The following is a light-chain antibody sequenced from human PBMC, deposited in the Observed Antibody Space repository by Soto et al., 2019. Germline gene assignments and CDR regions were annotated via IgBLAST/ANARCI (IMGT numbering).Light chain of an antibody. CDR2: GVS. Sequence: QSVLTQPASVSLSPGQSITISRTGTISDFVVYNYVSWYQQHPGKAPKLMIYGVSNRPSGVSNRFSGSKSGNTASLTISGLQADDEADYYCSSHTISSALQVFGTGTKVTVL. CDR1: ISDFVVYNY. CDR3: SSHTISSALQV. V-gene: IGLV2-14*01. J-gene: IGLJ1*01.